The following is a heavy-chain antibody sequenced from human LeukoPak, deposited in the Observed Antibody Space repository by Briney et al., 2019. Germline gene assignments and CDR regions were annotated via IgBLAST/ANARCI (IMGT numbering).Heavy chain of an antibody. J-gene: IGHJ4*02. Sequence: GGSLRLSCAASRFNVSSNYMSWVRQAPWKGLEWVSVIYSGGSTYYADSVKGRFTISRHNSKNTLYIQMNSLRAEDTAVYYCARSWGYSYGTFDYWGQGTLVTVSS. CDR1: RFNVSSNY. D-gene: IGHD5-18*01. V-gene: IGHV3-53*04. CDR3: ARSWGYSYGTFDY. CDR2: IYSGGST.